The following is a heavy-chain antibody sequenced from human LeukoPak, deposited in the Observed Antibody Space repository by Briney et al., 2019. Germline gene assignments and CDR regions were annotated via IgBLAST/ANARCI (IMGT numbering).Heavy chain of an antibody. Sequence: SETLSLTCTVSGGSISSTGHYWGWIRQPPGTGLEWIGSIYYSGTTDYNPSLRSRVTISLDTSNNQVSLKLNSVTAADTAVYYCARRRDEYGSYFDYWGQGTLVTVSS. V-gene: IGHV4-39*01. CDR2: IYYSGTT. J-gene: IGHJ4*02. CDR1: GGSISSTGHY. CDR3: ARRRDEYGSYFDY. D-gene: IGHD5-24*01.